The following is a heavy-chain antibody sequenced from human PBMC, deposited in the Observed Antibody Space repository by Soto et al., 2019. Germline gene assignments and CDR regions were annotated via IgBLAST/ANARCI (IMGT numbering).Heavy chain of an antibody. CDR3: AREAGVSRYYGPGSNYRMDV. V-gene: IGHV4-30-2*01. D-gene: IGHD3-10*01. Sequence: PSETLSLTCAVSGGSISSGGYSWSWIRQPPGKGLEWIGYIYHSGSTYYNPSLKSRVTISVDRSKNQFSLKLSSVTAADTAVYYCAREAGVSRYYGPGSNYRMDVWGQGTTVTVSS. CDR1: GGSISSGGYS. CDR2: IYHSGST. J-gene: IGHJ6*02.